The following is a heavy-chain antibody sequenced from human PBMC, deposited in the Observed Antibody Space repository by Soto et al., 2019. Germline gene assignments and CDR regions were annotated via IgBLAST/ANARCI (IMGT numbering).Heavy chain of an antibody. CDR2: ISSSSSYI. J-gene: IGHJ5*02. Sequence: GGSLRLSCAASGFTFSSYSMSWVRQAPGKGLEWVSSISSSSSYIYYADSVKGRFTTSRDNAKNSLYLQMNSLRGEDTAVYYCALDLYRGYDYWFDPWGQGTLVTVSS. CDR3: ALDLYRGYDYWFDP. V-gene: IGHV3-21*01. D-gene: IGHD5-12*01. CDR1: GFTFSSYS.